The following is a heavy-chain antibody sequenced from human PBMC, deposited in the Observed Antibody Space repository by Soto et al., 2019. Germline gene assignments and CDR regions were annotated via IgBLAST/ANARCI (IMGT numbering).Heavy chain of an antibody. CDR2: INAGNGNT. D-gene: IGHD6-19*01. CDR1: GYTFTSYA. Sequence: GASVKVSCKASGYTFTSYAMHWVRQAPGQRLEWMGWINAGNGNTKYSQKFQGRVTITRDTSASTAYMELSSLRSEDTAVYYCARVIPPQIAVAGNWFDPWGQGTLVTVSS. J-gene: IGHJ5*02. CDR3: ARVIPPQIAVAGNWFDP. V-gene: IGHV1-3*01.